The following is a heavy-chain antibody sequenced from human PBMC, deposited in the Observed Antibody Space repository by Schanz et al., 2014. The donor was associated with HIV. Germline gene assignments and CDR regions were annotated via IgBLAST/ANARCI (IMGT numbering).Heavy chain of an antibody. CDR1: GGTFRSNA. V-gene: IGHV1-18*04. CDR3: ARGALYYYDSTGYYHLDY. J-gene: IGHJ4*02. Sequence: QVQLVQSGAEVKKTGSSVKVSCKASGGTFRSNAITWVRQAPGQGLEWMGWISVYHNKTNYAQKLQGRVTMTTDTSTSTAYMELRSLRSDDTAVYYCARGALYYYDSTGYYHLDYWGQGTLVTVSS. D-gene: IGHD3-22*01. CDR2: ISVYHNKT.